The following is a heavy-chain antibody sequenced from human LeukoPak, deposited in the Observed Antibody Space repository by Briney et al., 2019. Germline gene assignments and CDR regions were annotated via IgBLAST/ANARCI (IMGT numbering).Heavy chain of an antibody. Sequence: PGGSLRLSCAASGFSFSNYAMSWVRQPQGKGLEWVSAISGSDGRTYYTDSVKGRFTISRDNSKNMLFLQMNSLRAEDTALYYCAKEDSPGWWFEYWGQGTLVTVSS. CDR2: ISGSDGRT. V-gene: IGHV3-23*01. J-gene: IGHJ4*02. CDR3: AKEDSPGWWFEY. CDR1: GFSFSNYA. D-gene: IGHD6-19*01.